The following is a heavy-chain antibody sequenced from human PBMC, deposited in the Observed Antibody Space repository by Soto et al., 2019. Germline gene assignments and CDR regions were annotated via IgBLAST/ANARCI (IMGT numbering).Heavy chain of an antibody. CDR1: GFTFSSYS. CDR2: ISTTSSYI. J-gene: IGHJ4*02. Sequence: EVQLVESGGGLVKPGGALRLSCAASGFTFSSYSMYWVRQAPGKGLEWVSSISTTSSYIYYADSVKGRFTISRDNAKNSPSLQMNSLRAEDTAIYYCARIFWSGTITEYYFDYWGQGTRVTVSS. V-gene: IGHV3-21*01. CDR3: ARIFWSGTITEYYFDY. D-gene: IGHD3-3*01.